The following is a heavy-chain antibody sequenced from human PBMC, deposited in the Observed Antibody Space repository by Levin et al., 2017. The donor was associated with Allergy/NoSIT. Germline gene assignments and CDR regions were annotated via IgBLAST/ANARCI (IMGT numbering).Heavy chain of an antibody. CDR3: ARRGGGYRGAHYYYYGMDV. J-gene: IGHJ6*02. CDR1: GFTFSDYY. CDR2: INSGGSTM. V-gene: IGHV3-11*01. Sequence: GGSLRLSCAASGFTFSDYYMSWFRQAPGTGLESVSYINSGGSTMYYADSVKGRFTISRDNAKSSLYLQMNSLRAEDTAVYYCARRGGGYRGAHYYYYGMDVWGQGTTVTVSS. D-gene: IGHD2-15*01.